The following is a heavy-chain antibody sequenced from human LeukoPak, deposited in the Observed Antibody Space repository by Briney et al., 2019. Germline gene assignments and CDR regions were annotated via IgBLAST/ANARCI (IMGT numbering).Heavy chain of an antibody. CDR2: IYTSGST. CDR3: ARDENYYDSSGYYYYFDY. V-gene: IGHV4-61*02. D-gene: IGHD3-22*01. J-gene: IGHJ4*02. CDR1: GGSISSGSYY. Sequence: ASETLSLTCTVSGGSISSGSYYWSWIRQPAGKGLEWIGRIYTSGSTNYNPSLKSRVTISVDTSKNQFSLKLSSVTAADTAVYYRARDENYYDSSGYYYYFDYWGQGTLVTVSS.